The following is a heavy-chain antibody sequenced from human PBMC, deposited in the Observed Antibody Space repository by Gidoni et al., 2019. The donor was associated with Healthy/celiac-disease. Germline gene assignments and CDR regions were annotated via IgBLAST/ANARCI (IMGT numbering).Heavy chain of an antibody. CDR2: IYYRGST. V-gene: IGHV4-59*01. CDR1: GGSISSYY. Sequence: QVQLQESGPGLVKPSETLSLNCTVSGGSISSYYWSWIRQPPGKGLEWIGYIYYRGSTNYNPSLKSRVTISVDTSKNQFSLKLSSVTAADTAVYYCARDGPQGLDYWGQGTLVTVSS. D-gene: IGHD2-21*01. CDR3: ARDGPQGLDY. J-gene: IGHJ4*02.